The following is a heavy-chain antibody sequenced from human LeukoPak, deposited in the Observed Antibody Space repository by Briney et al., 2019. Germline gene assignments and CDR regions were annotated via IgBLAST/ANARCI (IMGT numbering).Heavy chain of an antibody. D-gene: IGHD5-12*01. CDR3: ARDGYSGYHWLN. CDR1: GGSISSGDYY. V-gene: IGHV4-31*03. CDR2: THYSGNA. J-gene: IGHJ4*02. Sequence: SETLSLTCTVSGGSISSGDYYWSWIRQHPGKGLEWIGYTHYSGNAYYNPSLKSRVTISVDTSKSQFSLKLSSVTAADTAVYYCARDGYSGYHWLNWGQGTLVTVSS.